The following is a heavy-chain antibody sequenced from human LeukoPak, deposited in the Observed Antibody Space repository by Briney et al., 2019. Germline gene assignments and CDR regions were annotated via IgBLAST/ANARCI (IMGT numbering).Heavy chain of an antibody. J-gene: IGHJ4*02. CDR3: ARALAGSSHDY. Sequence: SGGSLRLSCAASGFTFSDYYMSWIRQAPGKGLEGVSYINGKSDYTNYADSVRGRFTISRDNAKNSLYLQVNSLRTEDTAVYYCARALAGSSHDYWGQGTLVTVSS. CDR1: GFTFSDYY. V-gene: IGHV3-11*05. D-gene: IGHD1-1*01. CDR2: INGKSDYT.